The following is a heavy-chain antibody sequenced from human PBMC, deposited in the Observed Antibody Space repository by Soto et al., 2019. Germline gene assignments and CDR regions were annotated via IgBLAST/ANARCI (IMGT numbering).Heavy chain of an antibody. J-gene: IGHJ3*02. CDR3: ASDPTYYYDSSGFGGSGAFDI. CDR1: VYTFTSYY. V-gene: IGHV1-46*01. CDR2: INPSGGNT. D-gene: IGHD3-22*01. Sequence: GASVKVSCKASVYTFTSYYIHWVRQAPGQRLEWMGIINPSGGNTRYAQKFQGRVTMTRDTSTSTVYMELSSLRSEDTAVYYCASDPTYYYDSSGFGGSGAFDIWGQGTMVTVSS.